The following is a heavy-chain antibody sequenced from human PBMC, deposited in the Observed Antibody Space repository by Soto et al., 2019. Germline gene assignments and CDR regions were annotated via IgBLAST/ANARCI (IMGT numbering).Heavy chain of an antibody. CDR1: GFTFSSYD. V-gene: IGHV3-13*01. D-gene: IGHD1-20*01. J-gene: IGHJ4*02. Sequence: GGSLRLSCAASGFTFSSYDMHWVRQATGKGLEWVSAIGTAGDTYYPGSVKGRFTISRENAKNSLYLQMNSLRAGDTAVYYCARDPLTGMTLSHRFDYWGQGTLVTVSS. CDR3: ARDPLTGMTLSHRFDY. CDR2: IGTAGDT.